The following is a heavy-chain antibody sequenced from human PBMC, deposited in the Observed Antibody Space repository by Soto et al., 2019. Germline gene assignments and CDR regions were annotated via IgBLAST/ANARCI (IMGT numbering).Heavy chain of an antibody. V-gene: IGHV4-34*01. Sequence: SENLSLTCAVYGGSFSGYYWSWIRQTPGKGLEWIGEINHSGSTNYNPSLKSRVTISGDTSKNQFSLKLSSVTAADTAVYYCVCDRRYGGNPLSGAYDIWCQGTMVT. CDR2: INHSGST. CDR3: VCDRRYGGNPLSGAYDI. J-gene: IGHJ3*02. D-gene: IGHD2-15*01. CDR1: GGSFSGYY.